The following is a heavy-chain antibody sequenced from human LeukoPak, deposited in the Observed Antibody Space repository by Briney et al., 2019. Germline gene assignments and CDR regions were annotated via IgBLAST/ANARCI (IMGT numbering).Heavy chain of an antibody. V-gene: IGHV3-23*01. J-gene: IGHJ4*02. D-gene: IGHD4-17*01. CDR3: AKSPQRHLRFPFDC. Sequence: GGSLRLSCAASGFRFKNFAMTWVRQAPGKGLEWVSTISASGGGAYYADSVKGRFTISRDNSKDTLSLQMNTLRAEDTAVYYCAKSPQRHLRFPFDCWGQGTLVTVSS. CDR2: ISASGGGA. CDR1: GFRFKNFA.